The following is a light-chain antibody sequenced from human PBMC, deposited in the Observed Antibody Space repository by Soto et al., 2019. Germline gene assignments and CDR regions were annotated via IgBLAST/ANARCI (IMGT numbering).Light chain of an antibody. CDR1: QSVSSSY. V-gene: IGKV3-20*01. CDR2: GAS. CDR3: QQYGNSLYT. J-gene: IGKJ2*01. Sequence: EIVLTQSPGTLSLSPGERATLSCRASQSVSSSYLAWHQQKPGQAPRLLIYGASTRATGIPYRFSCSGSGTDFTLTISRLEPEDFAVYYCQQYGNSLYTFGQGTKLEI.